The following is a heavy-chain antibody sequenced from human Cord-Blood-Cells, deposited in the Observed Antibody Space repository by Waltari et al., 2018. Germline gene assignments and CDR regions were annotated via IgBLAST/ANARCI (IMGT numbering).Heavy chain of an antibody. D-gene: IGHD2-2*01. V-gene: IGHV3-43D*03. CDR3: AKSSPRYCSSTSCYFDY. J-gene: IGHJ4*02. Sequence: EVQLVESGGVVVQPGGSLRLSCAASGFTFDDYAMHWVRQAPGEGLEWVSLISCDGCSTYYADLWKGGFTISRDNSNNSLYLQMNSLRAEDTALYYCAKSSPRYCSSTSCYFDYWGQGTLVTVSS. CDR1: GFTFDDYA. CDR2: ISCDGCST.